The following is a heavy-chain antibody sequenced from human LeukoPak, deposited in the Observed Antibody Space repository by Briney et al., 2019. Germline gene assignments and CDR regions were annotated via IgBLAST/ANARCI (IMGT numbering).Heavy chain of an antibody. CDR1: GGSISSSSYY. CDR3: ARRWTVVVTYAFDI. V-gene: IGHV4-39*01. D-gene: IGHD3-22*01. Sequence: PSETLSLTCTVSGGSISSSSYYWGWIRQPPGKGLEWIGSIYYSGSTYYNPSLKSRVTISVDTSKNQFSLKLSSVTAADTAVYYCARRWTVVVTYAFDIWGQGTMATVSS. CDR2: IYYSGST. J-gene: IGHJ3*02.